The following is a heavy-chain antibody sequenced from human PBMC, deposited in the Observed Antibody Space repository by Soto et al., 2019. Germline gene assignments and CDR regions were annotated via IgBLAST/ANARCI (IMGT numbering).Heavy chain of an antibody. CDR2: IYPADSDT. Sequence: PGESLKISCRASGYTFTNSWIGWVRQMPGKGLECMGLIYPADSDTKYSPSFQGHVTISADKSISTAYLQWSSLKASDTAMYYCARLNLAPAAPPYYFDYWGQGTLVTVSS. J-gene: IGHJ4*02. CDR3: ARLNLAPAAPPYYFDY. CDR1: GYTFTNSW. D-gene: IGHD2-2*01. V-gene: IGHV5-51*01.